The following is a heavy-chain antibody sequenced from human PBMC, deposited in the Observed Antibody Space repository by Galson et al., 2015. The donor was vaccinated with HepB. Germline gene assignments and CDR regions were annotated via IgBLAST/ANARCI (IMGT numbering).Heavy chain of an antibody. CDR3: AKGSFYHDNNDYLSF. J-gene: IGHJ4*02. CDR1: GFTFSSYW. V-gene: IGHV3-74*01. D-gene: IGHD3-22*01. CDR2: INSDESSI. Sequence: SLRLSCAASGFTFSSYWMHWVRQVPGKGLVWVSRINSDESSISYADSVKGRFTISRDNGKNTVYLQMNSLRAEDTAVYYCAKGSFYHDNNDYLSFWGQGTLVTVSS.